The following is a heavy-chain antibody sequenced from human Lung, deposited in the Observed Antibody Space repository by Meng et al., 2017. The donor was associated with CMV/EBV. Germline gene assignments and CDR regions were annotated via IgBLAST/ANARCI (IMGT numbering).Heavy chain of an antibody. D-gene: IGHD6-6*01. J-gene: IGHJ6*02. CDR3: ARDSSSSYYYYGMDV. V-gene: IGHV3-21*01. CDR1: GFTFSSYS. Sequence: GGSLRLSCAASGFTFSSYSMNWVRQAPGKGLEWVSSISSSSSYIYYADSVKGRFTISRDNAKNSLYLQMNSLRAEDTAVYYCARDSSSSYYYYGMDVWGQGTXVTVYS. CDR2: ISSSSSYI.